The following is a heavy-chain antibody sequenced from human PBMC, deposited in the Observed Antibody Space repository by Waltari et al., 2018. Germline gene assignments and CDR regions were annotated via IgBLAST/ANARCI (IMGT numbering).Heavy chain of an antibody. CDR2: IYYTGAT. Sequence: QVQLQESGPRLVKPSETLSLTCSVSGDSISEFYWSWSRQTPDKRLEWIGHIYYTGATNNNPSLVGRGTISADTSKHQFSLRLESVTAADTATYFCTSGVYEGGHGIDYWGQGIQVTVSS. D-gene: IGHD3-10*01. V-gene: IGHV4-59*01. CDR3: TSGVYEGGHGIDY. CDR1: GDSISEFY. J-gene: IGHJ4*01.